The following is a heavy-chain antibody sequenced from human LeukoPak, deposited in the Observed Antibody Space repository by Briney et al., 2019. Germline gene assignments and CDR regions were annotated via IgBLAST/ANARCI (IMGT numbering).Heavy chain of an antibody. CDR1: GFTFWIYD. J-gene: IGHJ4*02. Sequence: GGSLRLSCAASGFTFWIYDLSWVRQAPGKGLECVSAINRGVGSTYYADSVKGRFTISRDNSKNTLYLQMNNLRADDTAVYYCAKKGQADDDGKPDWGQGTLVTVSS. CDR2: INRGVGST. D-gene: IGHD1-1*01. V-gene: IGHV3-23*01. CDR3: AKKGQADDDGKPD.